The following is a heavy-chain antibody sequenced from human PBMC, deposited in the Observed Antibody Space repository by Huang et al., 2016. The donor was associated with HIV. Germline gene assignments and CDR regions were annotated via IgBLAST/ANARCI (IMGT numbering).Heavy chain of an antibody. CDR3: ARGGGIQLWLLGYYYMDV. J-gene: IGHJ6*03. CDR2: ISVYNGNT. V-gene: IGHV1-18*01. Sequence: QVQLVQSGAEVKKPGDSVKVSCKASGYTFSSFGISWVRKAPGQGLEWVGWISVYNGNTKLAQKFQGRLTMTTDTSTSTAYMELRSLRSDDTAVYYCARGGGIQLWLLGYYYMDVWGNGTTVTVSS. CDR1: GYTFSSFG. D-gene: IGHD5-18*01.